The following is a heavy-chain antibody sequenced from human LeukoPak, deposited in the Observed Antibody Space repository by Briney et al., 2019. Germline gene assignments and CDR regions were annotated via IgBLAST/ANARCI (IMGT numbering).Heavy chain of an antibody. CDR3: AKEYDSGWASFDY. D-gene: IGHD6-19*01. J-gene: IGHJ4*02. CDR1: GFTFSGYG. Sequence: GGSLRLSCPASGFTFSGYGMHWVRQAPGKGLEWLAVISDIGSQKSYADSVKGRFTISRDNSKNTLFLQMNSLRPEDTAVYYCAKEYDSGWASFDYWGRETVVTVSS. V-gene: IGHV3-30*18. CDR2: ISDIGSQK.